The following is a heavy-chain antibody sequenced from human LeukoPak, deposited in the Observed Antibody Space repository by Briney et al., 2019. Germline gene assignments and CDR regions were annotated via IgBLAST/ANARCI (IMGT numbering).Heavy chain of an antibody. V-gene: IGHV3-21*01. CDR2: ISSSSSYI. D-gene: IGHD6-19*01. CDR3: ARVVRVDSSGWYRFYYYGMDV. CDR1: GFTFSSYS. Sequence: GGSLRLSCAASGFTFSSYSMNWVRQAPGKGLEWVSSISSSSSYIYYADSVKGRFTISRDNAKNSLYLQMNSLRAEDTAVYYCARVVRVDSSGWYRFYYYGMDVWGQGTLVTVSS. J-gene: IGHJ6*02.